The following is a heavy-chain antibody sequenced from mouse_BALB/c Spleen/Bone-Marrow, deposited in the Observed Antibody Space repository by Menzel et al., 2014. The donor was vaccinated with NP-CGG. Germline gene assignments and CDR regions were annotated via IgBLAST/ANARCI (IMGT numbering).Heavy chain of an antibody. Sequence: EVKVVESGGGLVQPGGSLKLSCAASGFDFSRYWMTWVRQAPGKGLEWIGEINPDSSTINYAPSLKDKFIISRDNAKNTLYLQMSKGRSEDTALYYCAKNYYYGYVAYWGQGTLITVSA. CDR2: INPDSSTI. J-gene: IGHJ3*01. CDR1: GFDFSRYW. V-gene: IGHV4-1*02. CDR3: AKNYYYGYVAY. D-gene: IGHD1-2*01.